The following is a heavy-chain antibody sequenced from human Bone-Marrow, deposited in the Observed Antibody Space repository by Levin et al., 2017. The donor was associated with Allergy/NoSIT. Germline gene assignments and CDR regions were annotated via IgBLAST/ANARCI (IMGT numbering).Heavy chain of an antibody. V-gene: IGHV5-51*01. Sequence: GSLRLSCKGSGYSFTSYWIGWVRQMPGKGLEWMGIIYPGDSDTRYSPSFQGQVTISADKSISTAYLQRSSLKASDTAMYYCALRAFGELSSGPNHDAFDIWGQGTMVTVSS. CDR3: ALRAFGELSSGPNHDAFDI. CDR1: GYSFTSYW. J-gene: IGHJ3*02. CDR2: IYPGDSDT. D-gene: IGHD3-10*01.